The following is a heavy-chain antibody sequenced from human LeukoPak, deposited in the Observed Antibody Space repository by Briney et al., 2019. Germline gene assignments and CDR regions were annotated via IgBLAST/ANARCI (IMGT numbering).Heavy chain of an antibody. J-gene: IGHJ4*02. Sequence: SETLSLTCSVSGDFITAYYWSWIRQPPGKGLEWIGYVYYTGSTEYNPSLRSRATISLEMSKRQFSLGLTSVTAADTAVYYCATNTGTVFDYWGQGALVTVSS. CDR1: GDFITAYY. V-gene: IGHV4-59*01. D-gene: IGHD7-27*01. CDR3: ATNTGTVFDY. CDR2: VYYTGST.